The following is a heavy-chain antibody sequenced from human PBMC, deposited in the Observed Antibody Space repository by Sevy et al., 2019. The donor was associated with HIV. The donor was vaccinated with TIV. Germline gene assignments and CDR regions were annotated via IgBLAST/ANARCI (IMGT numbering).Heavy chain of an antibody. Sequence: SQTLSPTCAISGDSVSSNNAAWNWIRQSPSRGLEWLGRTFYRSNWYNDYAVSMKGRITINPDTSKNQLSLQLTSVTPEDTAVYYCARDGLTYGGMDVWGQGTTVTVSS. CDR2: TFYRSNWYN. V-gene: IGHV6-1*01. D-gene: IGHD1-20*01. CDR3: ARDGLTYGGMDV. CDR1: GDSVSSNNAA. J-gene: IGHJ6*02.